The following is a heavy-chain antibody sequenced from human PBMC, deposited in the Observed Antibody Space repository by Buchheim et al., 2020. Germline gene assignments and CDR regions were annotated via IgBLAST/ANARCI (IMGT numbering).Heavy chain of an antibody. CDR1: GYTFTSYY. V-gene: IGHV1-46*01. D-gene: IGHD2-2*02. CDR3: ARDGLRVYCSSTSCYSEYYMDV. Sequence: QVQLVQSGAEVKKPGASVKVSCKASGYTFTSYYMHWVRQAPGQGLEWMGIINPSGGSTSYAQKFQGRVTMTRDTSTSTVYMELSSLRSEDTAVYYCARDGLRVYCSSTSCYSEYYMDVWGKGTT. J-gene: IGHJ6*03. CDR2: INPSGGST.